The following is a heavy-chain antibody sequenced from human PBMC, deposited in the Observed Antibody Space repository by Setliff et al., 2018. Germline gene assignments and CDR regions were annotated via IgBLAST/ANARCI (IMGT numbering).Heavy chain of an antibody. CDR3: ARTRTPSPFDSWFDP. D-gene: IGHD2-15*01. Sequence: GESLKISCKGSGYSFTRYWIGWVRQMPRKGLEWMGIIYAGDSDTRYSPSFQGQVTISADKSISTAYLQWSSLKASDTAMYYCARTRTPSPFDSWFDPWGQGTLVTVSS. CDR2: IYAGDSDT. V-gene: IGHV5-51*01. J-gene: IGHJ5*02. CDR1: GYSFTRYW.